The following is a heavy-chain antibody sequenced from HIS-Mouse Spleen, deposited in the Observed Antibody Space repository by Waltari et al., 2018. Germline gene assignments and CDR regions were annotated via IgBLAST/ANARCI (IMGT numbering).Heavy chain of an antibody. Sequence: QLQLQESGPGLVKPSETLSLTCTVSGGSISSSSYYWGWIRQPPGKGLEWIGSIYYSGSTYSNPSLKSRATISVDPSKNQFSLKLSSVTAADTAVYYCAREIPYSSSWYDWYFDLWGRGTLVTVSS. J-gene: IGHJ2*01. CDR1: GGSISSSSYY. CDR3: AREIPYSSSWYDWYFDL. V-gene: IGHV4-39*07. CDR2: IYYSGST. D-gene: IGHD6-13*01.